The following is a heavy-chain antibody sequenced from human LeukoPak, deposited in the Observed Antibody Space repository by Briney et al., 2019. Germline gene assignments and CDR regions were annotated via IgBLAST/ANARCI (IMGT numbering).Heavy chain of an antibody. Sequence: PSETLSLTWAVYGGSFSGYYWSWIRQPPGKGLEWIGEIKHSGSTNYNPSLKSRVTISVDTSKNQFSLKLSSVTAADTAVYYCARVRRRYCSSTSCSRREYFDYWVQGTLVTVSS. V-gene: IGHV4-34*01. CDR2: IKHSGST. CDR1: GGSFSGYY. CDR3: ARVRRRYCSSTSCSRREYFDY. D-gene: IGHD2-2*01. J-gene: IGHJ4*02.